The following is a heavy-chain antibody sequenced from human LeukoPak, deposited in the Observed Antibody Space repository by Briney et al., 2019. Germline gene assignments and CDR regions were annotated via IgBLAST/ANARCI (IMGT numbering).Heavy chain of an antibody. J-gene: IGHJ5*02. D-gene: IGHD5-12*01. CDR2: INAGNGNT. CDR3: ARSGDIVATIQTHNWFDP. CDR1: GYTFTSYA. V-gene: IGHV1-3*01. Sequence: GASVKVSCKASGYTFTSYAMHWVRQAPRQRLEWMGWINAGNGNTEYSQKFQGRVTITRDTSASTAYMELSSLRSEDTAVYYCARSGDIVATIQTHNWFDPWGQGTLVTVSS.